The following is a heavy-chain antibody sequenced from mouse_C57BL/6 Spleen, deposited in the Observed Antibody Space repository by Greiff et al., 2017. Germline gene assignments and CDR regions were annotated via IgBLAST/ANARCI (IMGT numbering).Heavy chain of an antibody. CDR1: GFNIKDYY. V-gene: IGHV14-1*01. CDR2: IDPEDGDT. CDR3: TTRGYGSTSIYFDY. J-gene: IGHJ2*01. D-gene: IGHD1-1*01. Sequence: VQLQQSGAELVRPGASVKLSCTASGFNIKDYYMHWVKQRPEQGLEWIGRIDPEDGDTEYAPKFQGKATMTADTSSNTAYLQLSSLPSEDTAVYYCTTRGYGSTSIYFDYWGQGATLTVSS.